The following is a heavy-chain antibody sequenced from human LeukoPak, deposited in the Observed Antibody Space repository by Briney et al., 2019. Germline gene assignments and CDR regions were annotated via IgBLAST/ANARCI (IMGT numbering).Heavy chain of an antibody. V-gene: IGHV3-74*01. J-gene: IGHJ3*02. CDR3: ARDSGPSSSFPGDAFDI. Sequence: PGGSLRLSCAASGFIFSSFWMHWVRQVPGKGLVWVSHINSDGRTTDYADSVRGRFTISRDNAKNTLYLQMNSLRAEDTAVYYCARDSGPSSSFPGDAFDIWGQGTVVTVSS. CDR2: INSDGRTT. CDR1: GFIFSSFW. D-gene: IGHD6-6*01.